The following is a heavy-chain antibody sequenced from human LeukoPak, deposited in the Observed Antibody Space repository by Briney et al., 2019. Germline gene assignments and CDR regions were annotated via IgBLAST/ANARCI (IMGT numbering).Heavy chain of an antibody. J-gene: IGHJ4*02. CDR3: ARGSPSSD. CDR2: LNPNNGGT. Sequence: ASVKVSCKASGYTFTGQYMHWVRQAPGQGLEWMGWLNPNNGGTKYSQNFQDRVTMTRDTSISTAYMELSRLRSDDTAVYYCARGSPSSDWGQGTLVTVSS. V-gene: IGHV1-2*02. CDR1: GYTFTGQY.